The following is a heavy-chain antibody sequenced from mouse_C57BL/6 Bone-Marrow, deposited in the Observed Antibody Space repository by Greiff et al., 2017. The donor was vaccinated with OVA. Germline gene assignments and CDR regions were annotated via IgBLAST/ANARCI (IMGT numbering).Heavy chain of an antibody. CDR3: TPYGNFDY. CDR1: GFNIKDDY. Sequence: VQLQQSGAELVRPGASVKLSCTASGFNIKDDYMHWVKQRPEQGLEWIGWIDPENGDTEYASKFQGKATITADTSSNTAYLQLSSLTSEDTAVYYCTPYGNFDYWGKGTTLTVSS. CDR2: IDPENGDT. D-gene: IGHD2-1*01. J-gene: IGHJ2*01. V-gene: IGHV14-4*01.